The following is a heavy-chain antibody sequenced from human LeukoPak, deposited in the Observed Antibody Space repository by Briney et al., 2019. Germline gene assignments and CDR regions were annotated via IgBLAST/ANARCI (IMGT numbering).Heavy chain of an antibody. CDR3: ARDIYGGNSRVYFDY. J-gene: IGHJ4*02. CDR2: IYHSGST. V-gene: IGHV4-4*02. D-gene: IGHD4-23*01. CDR1: GGSISSSNW. Sequence: SETLSLTCAVPGGSISSSNWWSWVRQPPGQGLGWIGEIYHSGSTNYNPSLKSRVTISVDKSKNQVSLKLSSVTAADTAVYYCARDIYGGNSRVYFDYWGQGTLVTVSS.